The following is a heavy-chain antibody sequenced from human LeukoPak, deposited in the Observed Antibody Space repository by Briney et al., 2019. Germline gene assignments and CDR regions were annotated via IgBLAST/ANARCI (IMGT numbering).Heavy chain of an antibody. J-gene: IGHJ4*02. V-gene: IGHV4-31*03. Sequence: PSQTLSLTCTVSGGSISSGGYYWSWIRQHPGQGLEWIGYIYYSGSTYYNPSLKSRVTISVDTSKNQFSLKLGSVTAADTAVYXXXXXXXXAGALNFDYWGQGTLVTVSS. CDR1: GGSISSGGYY. CDR2: IYYSGST. CDR3: XXXXXXAGALNFDY. D-gene: IGHD6-13*01.